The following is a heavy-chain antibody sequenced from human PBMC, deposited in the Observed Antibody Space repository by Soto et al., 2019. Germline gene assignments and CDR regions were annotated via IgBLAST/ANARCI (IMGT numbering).Heavy chain of an antibody. V-gene: IGHV1-46*01. J-gene: IGHJ4*02. D-gene: IGHD3-16*02. Sequence: QVQLVQSGAEVKKPGASVKVSCKASGYTFTSYYMHWVRQAPGQGLEWMGIINPSGGSTSYAQKFQGRVTMTRDTSTSTVYMELSSLRSEDTAVYYCARVGYDYVWGSHHPHPLDYWGQGTLVTVSS. CDR3: ARVGYDYVWGSHHPHPLDY. CDR1: GYTFTSYY. CDR2: INPSGGST.